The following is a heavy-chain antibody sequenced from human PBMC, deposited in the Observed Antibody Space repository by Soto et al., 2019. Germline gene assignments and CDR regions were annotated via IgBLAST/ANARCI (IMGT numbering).Heavy chain of an antibody. CDR1: GGSISSSSYY. CDR3: ARDRYSSGWYYFDY. D-gene: IGHD6-19*01. V-gene: IGHV4-39*01. J-gene: IGHJ4*02. Sequence: SETLSLTCTVSGGSISSSSYYWGWIRQPPGKGLEWIGSIYYSGSTYYNPSLKSRVTISVDTSKNQFSLKLSSVTVADTAVYYCARDRYSSGWYYFDYWGQGTLVTVSS. CDR2: IYYSGST.